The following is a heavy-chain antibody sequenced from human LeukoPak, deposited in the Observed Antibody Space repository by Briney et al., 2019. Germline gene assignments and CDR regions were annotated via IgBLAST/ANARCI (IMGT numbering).Heavy chain of an antibody. J-gene: IGHJ4*02. CDR3: SRGDYCGNKYYFDY. Sequence: GGSLRLSCAASGFTFSSYWMHWVRQAPGKGLVWVSRINSDGSSTSYADSVKGRFTISRDNAKNTLYLQMNSLRAEDTAVYYCSRGDYCGNKYYFDYWGQGTLVIVSS. V-gene: IGHV3-74*01. CDR2: INSDGSST. CDR1: GFTFSSYW. D-gene: IGHD4-23*01.